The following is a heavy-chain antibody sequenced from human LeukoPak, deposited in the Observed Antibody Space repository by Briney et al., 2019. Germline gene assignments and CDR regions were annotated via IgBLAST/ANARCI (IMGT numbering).Heavy chain of an antibody. CDR3: ARGSGYSSSWYFDY. CDR1: GGTFSSYA. Sequence: ASVKVSCEASGGTFSSYAISWVRQAPGQGLEWMGRIIPILGIANYAQKFQGRVTITADKSTSTAYMELSSLRSEDTAVYYCARGSGYSSSWYFDYWGQGTLVTVSS. CDR2: IIPILGIA. J-gene: IGHJ4*02. V-gene: IGHV1-69*04. D-gene: IGHD6-13*01.